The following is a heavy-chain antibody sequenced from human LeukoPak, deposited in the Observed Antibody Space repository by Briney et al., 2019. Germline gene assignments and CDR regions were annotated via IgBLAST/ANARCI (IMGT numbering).Heavy chain of an antibody. D-gene: IGHD4-17*01. V-gene: IGHV3-48*03. CDR1: GFIFSSYE. J-gene: IGHJ4*02. CDR3: AKRSDYASNGNYFDS. Sequence: GGSLRLSCAASGFIFSSYEMNWVRQAPGKGLEWVSFISSSGSDIYYADSVKGRFTISRDNAKNSLYLQMNNMRAGDTAVYYCAKRSDYASNGNYFDSWGQGTPVTVSS. CDR2: ISSSGSDI.